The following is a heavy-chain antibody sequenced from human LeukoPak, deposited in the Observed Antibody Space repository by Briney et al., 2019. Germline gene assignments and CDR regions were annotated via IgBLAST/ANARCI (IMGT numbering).Heavy chain of an antibody. D-gene: IGHD3-10*01. CDR2: IIPIFGIA. Sequence: SVKVSCKASGGTFSSYAISWVRQAPGQGLEWIGRIIPIFGIANYAQKFQGRVTITADKSTSTAYMELSSLRSEDTAVYYCAREWFGELPFDYWGQGTLVTVSS. CDR1: GGTFSSYA. CDR3: AREWFGELPFDY. J-gene: IGHJ4*02. V-gene: IGHV1-69*04.